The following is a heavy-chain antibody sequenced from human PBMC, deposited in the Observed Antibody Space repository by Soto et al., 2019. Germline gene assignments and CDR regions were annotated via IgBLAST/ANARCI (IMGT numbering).Heavy chain of an antibody. V-gene: IGHV3-30-3*01. Sequence: QVQLVESGGGVVQPGRSLRLSCAASGFTFSSYAMNWVRQAPGEGLEWVAIISYDGSNKYYADSVKGRFTISRDNSKNXLFLQMNSLRAEDTAVYYCASLYRTYGLGSYHLDDWGQGTLVTVSS. D-gene: IGHD3-10*01. CDR3: ASLYRTYGLGSYHLDD. J-gene: IGHJ4*02. CDR2: ISYDGSNK. CDR1: GFTFSSYA.